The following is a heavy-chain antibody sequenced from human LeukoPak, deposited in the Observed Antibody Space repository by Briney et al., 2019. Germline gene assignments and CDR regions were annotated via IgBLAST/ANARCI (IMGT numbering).Heavy chain of an antibody. D-gene: IGHD6-6*01. Sequence: GGSLRLSCAASALTFSSYSMNWVRQAPGRGLEWVSSISSRSSYIQYADSVKGRFTISRDDAKNSLYLQMNSLRAEDMALYYCAKSDGGGSSSTHFDYWGQGTLVTVSS. CDR3: AKSDGGGSSSTHFDY. J-gene: IGHJ4*02. V-gene: IGHV3-21*04. CDR1: ALTFSSYS. CDR2: ISSRSSYI.